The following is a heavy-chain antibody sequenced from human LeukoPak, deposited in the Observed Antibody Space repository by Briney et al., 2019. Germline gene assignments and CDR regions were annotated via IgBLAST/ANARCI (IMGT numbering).Heavy chain of an antibody. CDR1: GGSFSGFY. V-gene: IGHV4-34*01. J-gene: IGHJ2*01. CDR2: INHSGST. D-gene: IGHD2-8*01. CDR3: ARGVILKYCTNGVCYRDWYFDL. Sequence: PSETLSLTCAVYGGSFSGFYWSWIRQPPGKGLEWIGEINHSGSTNYNPSLKSRVTISVDTSKNQFSLKLSSVTAADTAVYYCARGVILKYCTNGVCYRDWYFDLWGRGTLVTVSS.